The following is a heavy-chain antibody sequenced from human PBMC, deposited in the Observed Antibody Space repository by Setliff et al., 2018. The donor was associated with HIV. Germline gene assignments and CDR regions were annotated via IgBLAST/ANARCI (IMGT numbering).Heavy chain of an antibody. CDR2: INTSGTT. CDR1: GGSISSYY. Sequence: PSETLSLTCTVSGGSISSYYWSWIRQPPGKGLEWIGYINTSGTTNYNPSLKSRVTISVDTSKNQISLKLSSVTAADTAVYFCARQTYYYDNSGHNWFDPWGQGTLITVSS. CDR3: ARQTYYYDNSGHNWFDP. V-gene: IGHV4-4*09. D-gene: IGHD3-22*01. J-gene: IGHJ5*02.